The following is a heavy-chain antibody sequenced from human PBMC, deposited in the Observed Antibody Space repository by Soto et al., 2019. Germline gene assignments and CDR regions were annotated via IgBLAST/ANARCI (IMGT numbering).Heavy chain of an antibody. Sequence: EVQLVESGGTLVQPGGSLKLSCAASGFTFSGSSVHWVRQASGKGLEWVGRIRNKVHSYATAYGASVRGRFTISRDDSKNTTFLQMKRLNTEDTAVYYCISHSPEDMKRTWGQGTLVTVSS. CDR3: ISHSPEDMKRT. V-gene: IGHV3-73*02. CDR1: GFTFSGSS. D-gene: IGHD2-15*01. CDR2: IRNKVHSYAT. J-gene: IGHJ4*02.